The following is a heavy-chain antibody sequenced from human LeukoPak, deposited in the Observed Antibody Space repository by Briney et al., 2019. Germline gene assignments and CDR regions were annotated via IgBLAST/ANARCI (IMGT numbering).Heavy chain of an antibody. CDR3: AREPPLVGVIMFGTDY. D-gene: IGHD3-10*01. V-gene: IGHV3-7*01. CDR1: GFTFSSYW. CDR2: IKQDGSEK. Sequence: GGSLRLSCAASGFTFSSYWMSWVRQAPGKGLEWVANIKQDGSEKYYVDSVKGRFTISRDDAKNSLYLQMNSLRAEDTAVYYCAREPPLVGVIMFGTDYWGQGTLVTVSS. J-gene: IGHJ4*02.